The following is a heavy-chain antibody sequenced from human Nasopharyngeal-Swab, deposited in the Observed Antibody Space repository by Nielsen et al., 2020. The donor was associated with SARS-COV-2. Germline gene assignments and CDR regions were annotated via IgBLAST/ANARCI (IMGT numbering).Heavy chain of an antibody. J-gene: IGHJ4*02. CDR2: IYYSGST. V-gene: IGHV4-31*02. Sequence: RQAPGKGLEWVGYIYYSGSTYYNPPLKSRVTISVDTSKNQFPLKLSSVTAADTAVYYFARGGAARTGFDYWGQGTLVTVSS. D-gene: IGHD6-6*01. CDR3: ARGGAARTGFDY.